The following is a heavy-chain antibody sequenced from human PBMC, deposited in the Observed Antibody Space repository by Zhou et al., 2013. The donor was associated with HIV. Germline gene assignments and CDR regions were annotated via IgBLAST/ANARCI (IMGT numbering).Heavy chain of an antibody. Sequence: QVQLVQSGPEVKRPGASVKVSCKASGYTLTDFGISWVRQAPGQGLEWMGWINPNSGGTNYAQKFQGRVTMTRDTSISTAYMELSRLRSEDTAVYYCARGIVVVLVYDAFDIWGRRDRWSPSLQ. CDR3: ARGIVVVLVYDAFDI. J-gene: IGHJ3*02. CDR1: GYTLTDFG. CDR2: INPNSGGT. V-gene: IGHV1-2*02. D-gene: IGHD2-21*01.